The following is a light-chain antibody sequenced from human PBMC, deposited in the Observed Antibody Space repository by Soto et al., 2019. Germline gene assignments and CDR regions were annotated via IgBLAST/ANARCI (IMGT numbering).Light chain of an antibody. CDR2: DAS. CDR1: QRANIN. V-gene: IGKV3-15*01. J-gene: IGKJ4*01. CDR3: QQYNFWPPLT. Sequence: EIVMTQAPATLSVSPGERATLSCSASQRANINLAWYRQKPGQAPRLLISDASTRATGVPARFSGSGSGTEFTLTIRSLQSVDSGIYYCQQYNFWPPLTFGGGTKVEIK.